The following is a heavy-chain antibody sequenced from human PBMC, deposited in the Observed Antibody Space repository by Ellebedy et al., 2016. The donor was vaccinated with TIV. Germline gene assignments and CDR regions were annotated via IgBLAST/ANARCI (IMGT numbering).Heavy chain of an antibody. Sequence: GESLKISCVASGLTFSNYNMNWVRQSPGKGLEWVSSIRSTGSDKYYAESVKVRFTISRDNAQNTLFLQMNSLRVEDTAVYYCARGWSTPDSWGQGTLVTVSS. CDR1: GLTFSNYN. D-gene: IGHD2-15*01. J-gene: IGHJ4*02. CDR3: ARGWSTPDS. V-gene: IGHV3-21*06. CDR2: IRSTGSDK.